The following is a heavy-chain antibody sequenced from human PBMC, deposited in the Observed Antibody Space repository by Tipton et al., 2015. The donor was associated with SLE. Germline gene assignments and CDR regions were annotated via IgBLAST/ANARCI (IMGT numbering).Heavy chain of an antibody. Sequence: QSGPEVKKPGASVKVSCKASGYTFTRYGVSWVRQAPGQGLEWLGWINTYNGDTKYAQKVQGRVTMTTDTSTSTAYMELRSLRSDDTAVYYCARRCLVVIAVATCFDCWGQGTLVSVSS. CDR2: INTYNGDT. V-gene: IGHV1-18*01. CDR3: ARRCLVVIAVATCFDC. D-gene: IGHD6-19*01. J-gene: IGHJ4*02. CDR1: GYTFTRYG.